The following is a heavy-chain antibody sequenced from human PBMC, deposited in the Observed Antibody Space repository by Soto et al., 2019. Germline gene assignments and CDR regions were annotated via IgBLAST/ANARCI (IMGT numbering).Heavy chain of an antibody. Sequence: ASVKVSCKASGGTFSSYAISWVRQAPGQGLEWMGGIIPIFGTANYAQKFQGRVTITADESTSTAYMELSSLRSEDTAVYYCARCWSHVRSIVVGAKYYYYYYGMDVWGQGTTVTVSS. J-gene: IGHJ6*02. D-gene: IGHD1-26*01. V-gene: IGHV1-69*13. CDR3: ARCWSHVRSIVVGAKYYYYYYGMDV. CDR2: IIPIFGTA. CDR1: GGTFSSYA.